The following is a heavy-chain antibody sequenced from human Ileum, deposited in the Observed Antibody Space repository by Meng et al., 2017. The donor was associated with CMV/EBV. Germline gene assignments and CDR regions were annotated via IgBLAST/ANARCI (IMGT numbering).Heavy chain of an antibody. CDR3: ASEMIRGVVDS. V-gene: IGHV5-51*01. D-gene: IGHD3-10*01. J-gene: IGHJ4*02. CDR1: GYRFNNYW. CDR2: IFPGDSDT. Sequence: GESLKISCKTSGYRFNNYWIGWVRQMPGKGLEWMGIIFPGDSDTRYSPSFEGQVTLSVDKSISTAYLQWSSLQASDTAIYYCASEMIRGVVDSWGQGTLVTVSS.